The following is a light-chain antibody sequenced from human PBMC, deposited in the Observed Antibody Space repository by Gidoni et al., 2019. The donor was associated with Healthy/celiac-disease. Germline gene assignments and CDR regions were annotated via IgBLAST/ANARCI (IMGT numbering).Light chain of an antibody. CDR3: QQRSNWPPLT. J-gene: IGKJ4*01. CDR1: QSVSSY. Sequence: DIVPTQTPATLSFSPGVRATLSCRASQSVSSYLAWYQQKPGQAPRLLIYDASNRATGIPARFSGSGSGTDFTLTISSLEPEDFAVYYCQQRSNWPPLTFGGGTKVEIK. V-gene: IGKV3-11*01. CDR2: DAS.